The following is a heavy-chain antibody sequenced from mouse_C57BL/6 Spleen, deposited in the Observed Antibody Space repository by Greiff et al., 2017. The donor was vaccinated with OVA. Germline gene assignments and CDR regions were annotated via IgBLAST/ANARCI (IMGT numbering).Heavy chain of an antibody. CDR2: IDPSDSYT. CDR3: ARGNQDYDYWSY. D-gene: IGHD2-4*01. V-gene: IGHV1-50*01. CDR1: GYTFTSYW. Sequence: QVQLQQPGAELVKPGASVKLSCKASGYTFTSYWMQWVKQRPGQGLEWIGEIDPSDSYTNYNQKFKGKATLTVDTSSSTAYMQLSSLTSEDSAVYYCARGNQDYDYWSYWGQGTTLTVSS. J-gene: IGHJ2*01.